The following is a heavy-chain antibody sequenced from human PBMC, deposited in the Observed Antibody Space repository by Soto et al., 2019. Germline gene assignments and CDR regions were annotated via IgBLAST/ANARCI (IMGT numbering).Heavy chain of an antibody. V-gene: IGHV1-2*02. CDR2: INPNSGGT. D-gene: IGHD5-18*01. CDR1: GYTFTGYY. J-gene: IGHJ4*02. Sequence: ASVKGSCKASGYTFTGYYMHWVRQAPGQGLEWMGWINPNSGGTNYAQKFQCRVTMTRDTSISTAYMELSRLRSDDTAVYYCARPLKGSSYGYGYWGQGTLVTVSS. CDR3: ARPLKGSSYGYGY.